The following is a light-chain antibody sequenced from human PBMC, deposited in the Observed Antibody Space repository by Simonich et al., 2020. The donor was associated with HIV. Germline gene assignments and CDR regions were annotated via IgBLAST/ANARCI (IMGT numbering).Light chain of an antibody. CDR3: QQYNAYYT. V-gene: IGKV4-1*01. CDR1: QTMLYSSNNKNN. Sequence: DIVMTQSPDSLAVALGERATINCKSSQTMLYSSNNKNNLAWYQQKPGQPPKLLIYKASDLESWVPSRFSGSGSGTEFTLTISSLQPDDFATYYCQQYNAYYTFGQGTKLEIK. CDR2: KAS. J-gene: IGKJ2*01.